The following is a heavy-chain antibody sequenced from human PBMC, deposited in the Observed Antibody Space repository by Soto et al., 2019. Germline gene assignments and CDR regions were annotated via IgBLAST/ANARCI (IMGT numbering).Heavy chain of an antibody. CDR3: ARGGPGDAFDV. CDR1: GASIGSYY. V-gene: IGHV4-59*01. Sequence: QALLQESGPALVKPSETLTLTCTVSGASIGSYYWTWIRQSPGKRLEWVGYVRHSGDGYHPSLKSRVTISSDTSKNQVSLKMTNVTAADTAFYYCARGGPGDAFDVCGQGTFVVVS. CDR2: VRHSGD. J-gene: IGHJ3*01.